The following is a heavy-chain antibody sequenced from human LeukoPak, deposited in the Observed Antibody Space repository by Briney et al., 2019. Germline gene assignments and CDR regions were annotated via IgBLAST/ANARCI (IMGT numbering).Heavy chain of an antibody. CDR3: ARGPWYYYDSSGYPPYFDY. D-gene: IGHD3-22*01. CDR1: GFTFSSYS. CDR2: ISSSSSYI. J-gene: IGHJ4*02. Sequence: GGSLRLSCAASGFTFSSYSMNWVRQAPGKGLEWVSSISSSSSYIYYADSVKGRFTISRDNAKNSLYLQMNSLRAEDTAVYYCARGPWYYYDSSGYPPYFDYWGQGTLVTVSS. V-gene: IGHV3-21*01.